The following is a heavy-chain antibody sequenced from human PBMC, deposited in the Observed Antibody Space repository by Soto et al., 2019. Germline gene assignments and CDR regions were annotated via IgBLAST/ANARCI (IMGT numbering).Heavy chain of an antibody. CDR3: ARRYGGTLHY. J-gene: IGHJ4*02. D-gene: IGHD4-17*01. V-gene: IGHV4-59*08. CDR2: IYYSGST. Sequence: QVQLQESGPGLVTPSETLSLTCTVSGGSISSYYWCWIRQPPGKGLEWIGYIYYSGSTDYNPSLKSRVTISVDPSKTQVSLKLSPVTAADTAVYFCARRYGGTLHYQGQGTRVTVAS. CDR1: GGSISSYY.